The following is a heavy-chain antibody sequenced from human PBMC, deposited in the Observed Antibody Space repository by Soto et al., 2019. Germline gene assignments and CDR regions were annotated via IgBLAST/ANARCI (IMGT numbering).Heavy chain of an antibody. V-gene: IGHV5-51*01. Sequence: GESLKISCKGSGYSFTKYWIGWVRQMPGKGLEWMGIIYPGDSDTRYSPSFQGQVTISADKSISTAYLQWSSLKASDTAMYYCARHIGCSSTSCYANYYYYGMDVWGQGTTVTVSS. J-gene: IGHJ6*02. D-gene: IGHD2-2*01. CDR3: ARHIGCSSTSCYANYYYYGMDV. CDR1: GYSFTKYW. CDR2: IYPGDSDT.